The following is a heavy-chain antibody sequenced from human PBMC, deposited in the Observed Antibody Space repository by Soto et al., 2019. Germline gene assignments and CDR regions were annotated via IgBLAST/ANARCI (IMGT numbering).Heavy chain of an antibody. CDR1: GFTFDDYA. D-gene: IGHD4-17*01. J-gene: IGHJ6*03. Sequence: GGSLRLSCAASGFTFDDYAMHWVRQAPGKGLEWVSGISWNSGSIGYADYVKGRFTISRDNAKNSLYLQMNSLRAEDTALYFCANLTIRRSFLPACIDPPPPGYYYYMDVWGKGTTVTVSS. CDR3: ANLTIRRSFLPACIDPPPPGYYYYMDV. V-gene: IGHV3-9*01. CDR2: ISWNSGSI.